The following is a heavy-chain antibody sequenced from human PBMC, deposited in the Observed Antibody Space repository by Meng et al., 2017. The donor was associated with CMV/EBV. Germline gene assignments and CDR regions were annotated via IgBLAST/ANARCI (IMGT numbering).Heavy chain of an antibody. CDR2: ISSSSTI. Sequence: LTRAASGFTFSDYYMNWVRQAPGKGLEWVSSISSSSTIYYADSVKGRFTISRDNAKNSLYLQMNSLRAEDTAVYYCARGITMIVVVIAPNAFDIWGQGTMVTVSS. D-gene: IGHD3-22*01. CDR1: GFTFSDYY. CDR3: ARGITMIVVVIAPNAFDI. J-gene: IGHJ3*02. V-gene: IGHV3-69-1*02.